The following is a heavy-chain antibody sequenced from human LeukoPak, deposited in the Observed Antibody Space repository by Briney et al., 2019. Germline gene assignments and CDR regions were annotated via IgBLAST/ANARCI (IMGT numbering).Heavy chain of an antibody. V-gene: IGHV4-34*01. CDR1: GGSFSGYY. J-gene: IGHJ4*02. CDR3: ARLGYSYVGY. Sequence: PETLSLTCAVYGGSFSGYYWSWIRQPPGKGLEWIGEINHSGSTNYNPSLKSRVTISVDTSKNQFSLKLSSVTAADTAVYYCARLGYSYVGYWGQGTLVTVSS. CDR2: INHSGST. D-gene: IGHD5-18*01.